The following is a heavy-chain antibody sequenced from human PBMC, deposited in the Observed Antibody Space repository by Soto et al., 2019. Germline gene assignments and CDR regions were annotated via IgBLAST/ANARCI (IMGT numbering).Heavy chain of an antibody. Sequence: QVQLQGSGPGLVRPAETLSLICSVSTDSMRTYSWTWIRQSPGKGLEWIGYVYHTGRTEYNPSLESRVTISIDMSKKQFSLQLTSVTAADTDVYFCARDDTTGLLESWGQGTLVTVSS. CDR3: ARDDTTGLLES. CDR1: TDSMRTYS. CDR2: VYHTGRT. V-gene: IGHV4-59*01. J-gene: IGHJ4*02.